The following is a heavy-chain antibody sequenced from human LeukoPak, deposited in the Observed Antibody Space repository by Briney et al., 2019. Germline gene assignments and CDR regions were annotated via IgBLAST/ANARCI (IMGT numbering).Heavy chain of an antibody. CDR2: MNPNSGNT. D-gene: IGHD1-26*01. Sequence: ASVTVSFKASGYTFTSYDINWVRQATGQGLEWMGCMNPNSGNTGYAQKFQGRVTITRNTSISTAYMELSSLRSEDTAVYYCARGSLLTLYSGSSHNWFDPWGQGTVVSVSS. J-gene: IGHJ5*02. V-gene: IGHV1-8*01. CDR1: GYTFTSYD. CDR3: ARGSLLTLYSGSSHNWFDP.